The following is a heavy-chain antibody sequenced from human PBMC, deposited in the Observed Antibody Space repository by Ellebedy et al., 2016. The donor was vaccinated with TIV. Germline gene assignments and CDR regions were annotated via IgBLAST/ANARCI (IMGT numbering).Heavy chain of an antibody. CDR1: GFTFSRYW. V-gene: IGHV3-7*01. D-gene: IGHD1-14*01. J-gene: IGHJ4*02. Sequence: GESLKISCAASGFTFSRYWMTWVRQTPGKGLEWVANIKKDGSEKNYVDSVRGRFTISRDNAENSLYLQMNSLRAEDTAVYYCATLDTYQYNARPDQWGQGTLVTVSS. CDR2: IKKDGSEK. CDR3: ATLDTYQYNARPDQ.